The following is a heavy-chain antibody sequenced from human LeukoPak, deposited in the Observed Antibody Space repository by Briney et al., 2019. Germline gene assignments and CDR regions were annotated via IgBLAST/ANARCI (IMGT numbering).Heavy chain of an antibody. CDR3: ARAGVATITGAFDI. J-gene: IGHJ3*02. Sequence: SETLSLTCTVSGGSISSGGYYWSWIRQPPGKGLEWIGYIYHSGSTYYNPSLKSRVTISVDRSKNQFSLKLSSVTAADTAVYYCARAGVATITGAFDIWGQGTMVTVSS. D-gene: IGHD5-12*01. CDR1: GGSISSGGYY. CDR2: IYHSGST. V-gene: IGHV4-30-2*01.